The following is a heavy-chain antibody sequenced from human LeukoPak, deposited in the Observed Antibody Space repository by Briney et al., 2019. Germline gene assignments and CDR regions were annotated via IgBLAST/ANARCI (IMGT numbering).Heavy chain of an antibody. J-gene: IGHJ6*03. CDR3: AKVKTSCGICYYYYMDV. V-gene: IGHV3-48*01. CDR1: GFTFSSYS. Sequence: GGSLRLSCAASGFTFSSYSMNWVRQAPGKGLEWVSYISSSSSTIYYADSVKGRFTISRDNSKNTLYLQMNSLRAGDTAVYYCAKVKTSCGICYYYYMDVWGKGTTVTVSS. D-gene: IGHD2-21*01. CDR2: ISSSSSTI.